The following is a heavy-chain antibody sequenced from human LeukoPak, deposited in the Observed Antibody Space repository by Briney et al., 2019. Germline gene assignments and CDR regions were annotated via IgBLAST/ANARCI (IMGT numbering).Heavy chain of an antibody. CDR3: ARSRGGSYYGDASDI. Sequence: SQTLSLTCTVSGGSIRSGDYYWSSIRQPPGKGLEWIGYIYYSGSTYYKPSLKSRVSISLDTSKNQFSLKLSSVTAADTAVYYCARSRGGSYYGDASDIWGQGTMVTVSS. D-gene: IGHD1-26*01. J-gene: IGHJ3*02. V-gene: IGHV4-30-4*01. CDR1: GGSIRSGDYY. CDR2: IYYSGST.